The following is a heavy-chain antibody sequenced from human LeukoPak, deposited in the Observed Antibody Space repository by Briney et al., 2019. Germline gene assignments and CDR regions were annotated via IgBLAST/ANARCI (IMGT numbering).Heavy chain of an antibody. J-gene: IGHJ6*02. CDR2: IYYSGST. V-gene: IGHV4-61*01. CDR1: GGSVSSGSYY. Sequence: SETLSLTCTVSGGSVSSGSYYWSWIRQPPGKGLEWIGYIYYSGSTNYNPSLKSRVTISVDTSKNQFSLKLGSVTAADTAVYYCASVVPATTHYYYYYGMDVWGQGTTVTVSS. CDR3: ASVVPATTHYYYYYGMDV. D-gene: IGHD2-2*01.